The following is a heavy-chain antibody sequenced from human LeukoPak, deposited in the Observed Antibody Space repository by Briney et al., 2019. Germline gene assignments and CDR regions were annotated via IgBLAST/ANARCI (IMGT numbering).Heavy chain of an antibody. Sequence: SETLSLTCAVYGGSFSGYYWNWIRQPPGKGLEWIGEINHSENTNYNPSLKSRVTMSVDTSKNQFSLRLSSVTAADTAVYYCARDHNYDSSGYFLYYWGQGTLVTVSS. J-gene: IGHJ4*02. V-gene: IGHV4-34*01. CDR1: GGSFSGYY. CDR3: ARDHNYDSSGYFLYY. CDR2: INHSENT. D-gene: IGHD3-22*01.